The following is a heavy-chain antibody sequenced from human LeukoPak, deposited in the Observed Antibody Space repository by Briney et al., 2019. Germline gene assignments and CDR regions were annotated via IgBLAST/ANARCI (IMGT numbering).Heavy chain of an antibody. CDR3: AKDSPRYYDSSGSPD. J-gene: IGHJ4*02. CDR1: GFTFSSYS. CDR2: ISSSSSTI. D-gene: IGHD3-22*01. Sequence: GGSLRLSCAASGFTFSSYSMNWVRQAPGKGLEWVSYISSSSSTIYYADSVKGRFTISRDNSKNTLYLQMNSLRAEDTALYYCAKDSPRYYDSSGSPDWGQGTLVTVSS. V-gene: IGHV3-48*01.